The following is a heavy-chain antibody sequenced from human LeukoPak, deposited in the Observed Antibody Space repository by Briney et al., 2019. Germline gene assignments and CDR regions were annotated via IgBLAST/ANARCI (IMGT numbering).Heavy chain of an antibody. CDR2: INPSGGST. J-gene: IGHJ4*02. Sequence: VGTLTLSCAASGVTFSTYAMSWVRQAPGKGLEWISHINPSGGSTYYADSAKARFTISSDNGTAALSLQMHRLRAEDTDLYDSAKERFTTASCDSWGRGTRVTVSS. CDR3: AKERFTTASCDS. D-gene: IGHD4-11*01. V-gene: IGHV3-23*01. CDR1: GVTFSTYA.